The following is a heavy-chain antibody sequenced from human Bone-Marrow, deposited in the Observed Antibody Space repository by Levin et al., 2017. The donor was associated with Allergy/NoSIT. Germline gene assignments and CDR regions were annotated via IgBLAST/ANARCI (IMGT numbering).Heavy chain of an antibody. V-gene: IGHV3-66*01. D-gene: IGHD5-18*01. CDR3: ASMGGSYGYKGDY. CDR1: GFTVSSNY. J-gene: IGHJ4*02. CDR2: IYSGGST. Sequence: AASVKVSCAASGFTVSSNYMSWVRQAPGKGLEWVSVIYSGGSTYYADSVKGRFTISRDNSKNTLYLQMNSLRAEDTAVYYCASMGGSYGYKGDYWGQGPLVPVS.